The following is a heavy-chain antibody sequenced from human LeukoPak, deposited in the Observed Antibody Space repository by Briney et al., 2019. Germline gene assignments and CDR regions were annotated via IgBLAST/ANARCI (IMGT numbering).Heavy chain of an antibody. CDR3: AKVGSVVQGVTPLDY. J-gene: IGHJ4*02. V-gene: IGHV3-23*01. D-gene: IGHD3-10*01. Sequence: PGGSLRLSCAASGFTFSSYAMSWVRQAPGKGLEWVSAIGGSGGSTYYADSVKGRFTISRDNSKNTLYLQMNSLRAEDTAVYYCAKVGSVVQGVTPLDYWGQGTLVTVSS. CDR2: IGGSGGST. CDR1: GFTFSSYA.